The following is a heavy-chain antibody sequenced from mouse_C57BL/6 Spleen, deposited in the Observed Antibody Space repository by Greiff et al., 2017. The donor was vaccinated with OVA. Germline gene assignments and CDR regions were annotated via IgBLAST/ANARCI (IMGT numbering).Heavy chain of an antibody. D-gene: IGHD4-1*01. V-gene: IGHV5-4*01. CDR2: ISDGGSYT. Sequence: EVHLVESGGGLVKPGGSLKLSCAASGFTFSSYAMSWVRQTPEKRLEWVATISDGGSYTYYPDNVKGRFTISRDNAKNNLYLQMSHLKSEDTAMYYCARVWDGFAYWGQGTLVTVSA. CDR1: GFTFSSYA. CDR3: ARVWDGFAY. J-gene: IGHJ3*01.